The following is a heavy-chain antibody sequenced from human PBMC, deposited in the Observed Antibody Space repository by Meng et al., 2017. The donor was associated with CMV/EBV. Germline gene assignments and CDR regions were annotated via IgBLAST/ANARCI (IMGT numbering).Heavy chain of an antibody. CDR2: ISAYNGNT. D-gene: IGHD6-13*01. J-gene: IGHJ4*02. CDR3: ADWGAAADPFDY. V-gene: IGHV1-18*01. Sequence: ASVKVSCKASGYTFTSYCISWVRQAPGQGLEWMGWISAYNGNTNYAQKLQGRVTMTTDTSTSTAYMELRSLRSDDTAVYYCADWGAAADPFDYWGQGTLVTVSS. CDR1: GYTFTSYC.